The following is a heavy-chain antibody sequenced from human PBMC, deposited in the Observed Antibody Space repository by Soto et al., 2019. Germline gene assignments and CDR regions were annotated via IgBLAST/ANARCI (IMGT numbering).Heavy chain of an antibody. Sequence: NPSETLSLTCAVYGGSVNGYYWDWIRQPPGKGLEWIGEINHTGGTHYNPSLKSRVTMSVDTSKNQFSLRLSSVSAADTAIYYCATRITVFGVLIPPFDPWGQGTQVTVSS. J-gene: IGHJ5*02. D-gene: IGHD3-3*01. V-gene: IGHV4-34*01. CDR2: INHTGGT. CDR3: ATRITVFGVLIPPFDP. CDR1: GGSVNGYY.